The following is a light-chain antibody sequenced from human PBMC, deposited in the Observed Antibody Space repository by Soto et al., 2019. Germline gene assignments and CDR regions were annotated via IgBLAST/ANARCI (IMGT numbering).Light chain of an antibody. Sequence: EIVLTQSPGTLSLSPGERATLSCRASQTISSSFLALYQQKPGQAPRLLIYRASRRAPGIPDRISGSGSWTDFTITTSRLEPEDFAVSYCPQFGSSALDTFGPGTKVEIK. V-gene: IGKV3-20*01. CDR3: PQFGSSALDT. CDR2: RAS. J-gene: IGKJ3*01. CDR1: QTISSSF.